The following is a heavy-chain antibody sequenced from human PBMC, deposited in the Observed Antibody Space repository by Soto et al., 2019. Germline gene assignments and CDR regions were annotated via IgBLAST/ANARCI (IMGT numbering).Heavy chain of an antibody. D-gene: IGHD3-10*01. J-gene: IGHJ5*01. CDR3: ARLGGSFQARDS. CDR1: DVSIGDHD. V-gene: IGHV4-59*08. Sequence: SEILCLTCTVLDVSIGDHDWGLIRQSPGKGLEWIGYIYYTGTTKYNPSLKSRVTISVDSSKNQFSLKLDSVTAADTAFYYCARLGGSFQARDSWGNGPLVTAS. CDR2: IYYTGTT.